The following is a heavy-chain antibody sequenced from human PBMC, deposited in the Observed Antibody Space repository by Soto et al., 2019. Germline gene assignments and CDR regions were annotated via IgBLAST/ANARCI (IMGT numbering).Heavy chain of an antibody. Sequence: PSETLSLTCTVSGGSISSSSYYWGWIRQPPGKGLEWIGSIYYSGSTYYNPSLKSRVTISVDTSKNQFSLKLSSVTAADTAVYYCASVYDFWSGYSHPDVWGKGTTVTVS. J-gene: IGHJ6*03. CDR1: GGSISSSSYY. V-gene: IGHV4-39*01. CDR2: IYYSGST. CDR3: ASVYDFWSGYSHPDV. D-gene: IGHD3-3*01.